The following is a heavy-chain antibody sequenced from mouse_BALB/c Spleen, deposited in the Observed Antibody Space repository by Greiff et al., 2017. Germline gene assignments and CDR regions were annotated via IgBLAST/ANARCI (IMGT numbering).Heavy chain of an antibody. CDR1: GFAFSSYD. CDR2: ISSGGGST. CDR3: ARQEGYDGYDY. V-gene: IGHV5-12-1*01. D-gene: IGHD2-3*01. Sequence: EVMLVESGGGLVKPGGSLKLSCAASGFAFSSYDMSWVRQTPEKRLEWVAYISSGGGSTYYPDTVKGRFTISRDNAKNTLYLQMSSLKSEDTAMYSCARQEGYDGYDYWGQGTTLTVSS. J-gene: IGHJ2*01.